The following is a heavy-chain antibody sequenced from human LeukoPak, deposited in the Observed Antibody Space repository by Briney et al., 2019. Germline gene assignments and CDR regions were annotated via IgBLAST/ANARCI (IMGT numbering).Heavy chain of an antibody. CDR1: GGSIRSYY. D-gene: IGHD2-21*02. V-gene: IGHV4-59*08. CDR2: IYYSGST. J-gene: IGHJ3*02. CDR3: ARREVTYDAFDI. Sequence: SETLSLTCTVSGGSIRSYYWRWIRQPPGKGLEWIGYIYYSGSTNYNPSLKSRVTISVDASKNQFSLKLSSVTAAAAAVYYCARREVTYDAFDIWGQGTMVTVSS.